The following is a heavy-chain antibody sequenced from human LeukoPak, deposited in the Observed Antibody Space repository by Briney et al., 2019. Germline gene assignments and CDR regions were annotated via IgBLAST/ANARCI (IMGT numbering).Heavy chain of an antibody. D-gene: IGHD6-19*01. V-gene: IGHV4-34*01. CDR2: INHSGST. CDR3: ARDQWLGRENDAFDI. CDR1: GGSFSGYY. J-gene: IGHJ3*02. Sequence: SETLSLTCAVYGGSFSGYYWSWIRQPPGKGLEWIGEINHSGSTNYNPSLKSRVTISVDTSKNQFSLKLSSVTAADTAVYYCARDQWLGRENDAFDIWGQGTMVTVSS.